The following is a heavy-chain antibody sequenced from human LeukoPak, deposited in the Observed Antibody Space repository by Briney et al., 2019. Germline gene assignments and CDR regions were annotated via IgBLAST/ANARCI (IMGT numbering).Heavy chain of an antibody. CDR3: VARPLTAPRAWFDP. J-gene: IGHJ5*02. V-gene: IGHV4-59*08. Sequence: SETLSLTCTVSGGSISGSNWGWIRQPPGKGLEWIMSLYSTGTTEYNASLKSRVAMSVGTSKNQLSLKLTSVTDADTAAYYCVARPLTAPRAWFDPWGQGLLVTV. D-gene: IGHD5-18*01. CDR1: GGSISGSN. CDR2: LYSTGTT.